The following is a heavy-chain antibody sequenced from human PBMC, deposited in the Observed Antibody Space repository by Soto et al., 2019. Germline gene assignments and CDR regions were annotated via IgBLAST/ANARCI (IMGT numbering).Heavy chain of an antibody. Sequence: GSLRTFCEAPGITFINYAISWVRPAPGKGLEWVSGIDDSRANTYYADSVKGRFSISRDNSKSILYLQMHGLRAEDTAVYYCAKDVYRSATMSFFDPWGQGTRVTVSS. J-gene: IGHJ5*02. CDR3: AKDVYRSATMSFFDP. CDR1: GITFINYA. V-gene: IGHV3-23*01. D-gene: IGHD3-10*02. CDR2: IDDSRANT.